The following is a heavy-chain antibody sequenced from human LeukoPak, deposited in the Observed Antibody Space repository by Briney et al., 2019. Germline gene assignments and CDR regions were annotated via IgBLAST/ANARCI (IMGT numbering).Heavy chain of an antibody. V-gene: IGHV3-74*01. Sequence: GGSLRLSCVASGFTFSSYLMQWVRQTPGKGLVSVSYTYNDGSSTSYADSVKGRFTISRDNAKNTLYLQMNSLRAEDTAIYYCVRDYHYYIDVWGKGTTVIVSS. CDR3: VRDYHYYIDV. CDR1: GFTFSSYL. J-gene: IGHJ6*03. CDR2: TYNDGSST.